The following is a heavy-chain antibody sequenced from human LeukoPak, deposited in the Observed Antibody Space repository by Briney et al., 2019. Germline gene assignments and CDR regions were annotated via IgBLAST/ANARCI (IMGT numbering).Heavy chain of an antibody. CDR2: IKQGGSEK. Sequence: GGSLRLSCAASGFTFSSYWMSWLRQAPGKGLEWVANIKQGGSEKYYVDSVKGRFTISRDNAKNSLYLQMNSLRAEDTAVYYCARAGVITFGGVIVPTGFDPWGQGTLVTVSS. D-gene: IGHD3-16*02. CDR1: GFTFSSYW. CDR3: ARAGVITFGGVIVPTGFDP. V-gene: IGHV3-7*01. J-gene: IGHJ5*02.